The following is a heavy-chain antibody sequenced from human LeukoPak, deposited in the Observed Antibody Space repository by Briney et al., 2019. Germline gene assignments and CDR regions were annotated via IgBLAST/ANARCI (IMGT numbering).Heavy chain of an antibody. D-gene: IGHD6-13*01. CDR1: GGSFSGYY. CDR2: INHSGST. Sequence: PSETLSLTCAVYGGSFSGYYWSWIRQPPGKGLEWIGEINHSGSTYYNPSLKSRVTISVDTSKNQFSLELSSVTAADTAVYYCASQQQLATPYYYYGMDVWGQGTTVTVSS. V-gene: IGHV4-34*01. J-gene: IGHJ6*02. CDR3: ASQQQLATPYYYYGMDV.